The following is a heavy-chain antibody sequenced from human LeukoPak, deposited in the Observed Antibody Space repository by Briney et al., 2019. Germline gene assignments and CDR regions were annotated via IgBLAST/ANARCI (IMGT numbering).Heavy chain of an antibody. D-gene: IGHD6-6*01. V-gene: IGHV3-23*01. CDR3: AKGGASSPYTYIDV. CDR2: IGDSGGST. J-gene: IGHJ6*04. CDR1: GFTFSNHA. Sequence: GGSLGLSCAASGFTFSNHAMSWDRQAPGKGLEWVSVIGDSGGSTYYADSVKGRFTISRDNSKNTLYLQMNSLRADDTAVYHCAKGGASSPYTYIDVWGKGTTVIVSS.